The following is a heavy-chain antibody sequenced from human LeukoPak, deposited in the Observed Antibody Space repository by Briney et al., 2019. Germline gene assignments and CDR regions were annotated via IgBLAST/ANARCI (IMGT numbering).Heavy chain of an antibody. CDR1: GFTFSSYS. Sequence: PGGSLRLSCAASGFTFSSYSMNWVRQAPGKGLEWVSSISSSSSYIYYADSVKGRFTISRDNAKNSLYLQMNSLRAEDTAVYYCARGNHDYGDYGDYFDYWGQGTLVTVSS. V-gene: IGHV3-21*01. D-gene: IGHD4-17*01. CDR2: ISSSSSYI. J-gene: IGHJ4*02. CDR3: ARGNHDYGDYGDYFDY.